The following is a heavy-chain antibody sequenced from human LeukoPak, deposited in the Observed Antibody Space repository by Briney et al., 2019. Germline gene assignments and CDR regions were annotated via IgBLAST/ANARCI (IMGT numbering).Heavy chain of an antibody. V-gene: IGHV1-46*01. CDR1: GYTFTSYY. CDR3: ARGYCSSTSCYSQVRKRASIAAAAPEDRADWFDP. D-gene: IGHD2-2*02. J-gene: IGHJ5*02. Sequence: ASVKVSCEASGYTFTSYYMHWVRQAPGQGLEWMGIINPSGGSTSYAQKFQGRVTMTRDMSTSTVYMELSSLRSEDTAVYYCARGYCSSTSCYSQVRKRASIAAAAPEDRADWFDPWGQGTLVTVSS. CDR2: INPSGGST.